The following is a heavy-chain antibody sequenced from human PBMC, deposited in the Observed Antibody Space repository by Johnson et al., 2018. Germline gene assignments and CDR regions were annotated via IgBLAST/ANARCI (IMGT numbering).Heavy chain of an antibody. CDR3: ARGYCSSTSCYAYYYYYMDV. CDR1: GFTFSSYA. D-gene: IGHD2-2*01. J-gene: IGHJ6*03. V-gene: IGHV3-30-3*01. CDR2: ISYDGSNK. Sequence: QVQLVESGGGVVQPGRSLRLSCAASGFTFSSYAMHWVRQAPGKGLEWVEVISYDGSNKYYADSVKGRFTSSRDNSKNTLYLQMKSLRAEDTAVYYCARGYCSSTSCYAYYYYYMDVWGKGTTVTVSS.